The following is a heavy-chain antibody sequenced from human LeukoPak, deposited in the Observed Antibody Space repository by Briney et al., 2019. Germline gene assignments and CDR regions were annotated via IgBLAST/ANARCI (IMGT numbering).Heavy chain of an antibody. V-gene: IGHV4-59*12. CDR3: APWGPYDYGD. CDR1: GGSINSYY. D-gene: IGHD3-16*01. J-gene: IGHJ4*02. CDR2: IYYSGST. Sequence: SETLSLTCSVSGGSINSYYWSWIRQPPGKGLEWIGYIYYSGSTNYNPSLKSRVTMSVDTSKNQFSLKVSSVTAADTAVYYCAPWGPYDYGDWGQGTLVTVSS.